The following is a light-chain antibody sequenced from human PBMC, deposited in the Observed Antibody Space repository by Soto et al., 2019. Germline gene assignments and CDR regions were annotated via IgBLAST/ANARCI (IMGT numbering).Light chain of an antibody. Sequence: QLVLTQSSSASASLGSSVKLTCTLSSGHTSYIIAWHQQQPGKAPRYLMKLEESGTYSKGSGVPDRFSGSSSGADHYLTISNLQFEDEADYYCETWDSNTWVFGGGTKVTVL. J-gene: IGLJ3*02. V-gene: IGLV4-60*02. CDR3: ETWDSNTWV. CDR1: SGHTSYI. CDR2: LEESGTY.